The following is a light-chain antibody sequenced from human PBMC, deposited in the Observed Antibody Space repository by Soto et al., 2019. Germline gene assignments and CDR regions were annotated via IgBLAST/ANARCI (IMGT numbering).Light chain of an antibody. V-gene: IGLV4-69*01. CDR2: LDSDGSH. CDR1: SGHSSYA. Sequence: QLVLTQSPSASASLGASVKLTCTLSSGHSSYAIAWHQQQPEKGPRYLMKLDSDGSHTKGDAIPDRFSGSSSGAERYLTISSLQSADEDDYYCQTWGTGIHVVFGGGTKVTVL. CDR3: QTWGTGIHVV. J-gene: IGLJ2*01.